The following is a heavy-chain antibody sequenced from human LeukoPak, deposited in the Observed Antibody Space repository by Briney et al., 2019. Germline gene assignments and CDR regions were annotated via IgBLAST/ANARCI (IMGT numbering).Heavy chain of an antibody. CDR1: GGSISSGGYY. J-gene: IGHJ5*02. CDR2: IYYSGST. D-gene: IGHD2-15*01. Sequence: SETLSLTCTVSGGSISSGGYYWSWIRQHPGKGLEWIGYIYYSGSTYYNPSLKSRVTISVDTSKNQFSLKLSSVTAADTAVYYCAREGNYCSGGSCYPGWFDPWGQGTLVTVSS. CDR3: AREGNYCSGGSCYPGWFDP. V-gene: IGHV4-31*03.